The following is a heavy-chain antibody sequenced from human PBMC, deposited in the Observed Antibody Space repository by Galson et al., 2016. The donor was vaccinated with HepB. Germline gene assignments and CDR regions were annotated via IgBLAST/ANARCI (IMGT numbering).Heavy chain of an antibody. J-gene: IGHJ4*02. V-gene: IGHV3-48*04. Sequence: SLRLSCAASGFTFGTYSMNWVRQSPGKGLEWVAYISTGSPTIYYADSVKGRFTISRDDAKNFLFLQMHSLMVDDTALYYCAREGAYSSGRPNHLDYWGQGTLVTVSS. D-gene: IGHD6-19*01. CDR2: ISTGSPTI. CDR3: AREGAYSSGRPNHLDY. CDR1: GFTFGTYS.